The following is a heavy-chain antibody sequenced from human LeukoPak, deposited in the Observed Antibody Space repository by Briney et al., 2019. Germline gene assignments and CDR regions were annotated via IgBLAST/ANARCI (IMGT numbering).Heavy chain of an antibody. Sequence: ASVKVSCKASGYTFTGYYMHWVRQAPGQGLEWMGWINPNSGGTNYAQKFQGRVTMTRDTSISTAYMELSRLRSDDTAVYYCARERAKYCGGDCPVDYWGQGTLVTVSS. CDR3: ARERAKYCGGDCPVDY. D-gene: IGHD2-21*01. J-gene: IGHJ4*02. CDR2: INPNSGGT. CDR1: GYTFTGYY. V-gene: IGHV1-2*02.